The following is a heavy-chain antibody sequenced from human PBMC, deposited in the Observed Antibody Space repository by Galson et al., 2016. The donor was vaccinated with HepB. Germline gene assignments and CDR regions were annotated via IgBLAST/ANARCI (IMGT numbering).Heavy chain of an antibody. CDR1: SCSISRNTYF. Sequence: ETLSLPCTVPSCSISRNTYFWGRTRQPPGKGLEWIGCMYYSGGTYYNPSLTSRVTISVDTSKHQFSLKLSSLTAADTAVYYYARHIIDGYPHYFDSWGQGTLVTVSS. CDR2: MYYSGGT. D-gene: IGHD5-24*01. V-gene: IGHV4-39*01. J-gene: IGHJ4*02. CDR3: ARHIIDGYPHYFDS.